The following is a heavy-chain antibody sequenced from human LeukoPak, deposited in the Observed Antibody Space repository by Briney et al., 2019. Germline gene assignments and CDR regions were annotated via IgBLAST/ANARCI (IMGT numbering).Heavy chain of an antibody. CDR1: GFTFGDYA. D-gene: IGHD6-19*01. J-gene: IGHJ4*02. CDR2: IRSKAYGGTT. Sequence: GRSLRLSCTASGFTFGDYAMSWFRQAPGKGLEWVGFIRSKAYGGTTEYAASVKGRFTISRDDSKSIAYLQMNSLKTEDTAVYYCTRDLSVSWQWLVPYDYWGQGTLVTVSS. V-gene: IGHV3-49*03. CDR3: TRDLSVSWQWLVPYDY.